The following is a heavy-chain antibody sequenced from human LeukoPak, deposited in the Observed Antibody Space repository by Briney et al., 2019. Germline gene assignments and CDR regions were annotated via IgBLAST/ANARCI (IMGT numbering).Heavy chain of an antibody. V-gene: IGHV3-23*01. CDR3: AKAIAAAGYYYYGMDV. CDR2: ISGSGGST. D-gene: IGHD6-13*01. CDR1: GFTFSSYA. Sequence: GGSLRLSCAASGFTFSSYAMSWVRQAPGRGLEWVSTISGSGGSTYYADSVKGRFTISRDNSKNTLYLQMNSLRAEDTAVYYCAKAIAAAGYYYYGMDVWGQGTTVTVS. J-gene: IGHJ6*02.